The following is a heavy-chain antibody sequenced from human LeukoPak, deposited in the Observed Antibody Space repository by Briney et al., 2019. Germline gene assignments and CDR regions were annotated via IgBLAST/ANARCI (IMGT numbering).Heavy chain of an antibody. D-gene: IGHD6-19*01. CDR2: INPNSGGT. CDR3: ARDINWGAVASIDY. Sequence: ASVKVSCKASGYTFTGYYMHWVRQAPGQGLEWMGWINPNSGGTNYAQKFQGRVTMTRDTSIRTAYMELSRLRSDDTAVYYCARDINWGAVASIDYWGQGTLVTVSS. J-gene: IGHJ4*02. CDR1: GYTFTGYY. V-gene: IGHV1-2*02.